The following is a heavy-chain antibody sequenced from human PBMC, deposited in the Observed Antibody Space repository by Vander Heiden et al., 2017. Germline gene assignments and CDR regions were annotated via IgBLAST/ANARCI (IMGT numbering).Heavy chain of an antibody. Sequence: EVQLVQSGAEVKNPGESLKISCKGSGYSFTSYWLGWVRQMPGKGLAWMGIIYPGDSDTRYSPSFQGQVTISADKSISTAYLQWSSLKASDTAMYYCARQGAVVVTALGYWGQGTLVTVSS. J-gene: IGHJ4*02. V-gene: IGHV5-51*01. D-gene: IGHD2-21*02. CDR1: GYSFTSYW. CDR3: ARQGAVVVTALGY. CDR2: IYPGDSDT.